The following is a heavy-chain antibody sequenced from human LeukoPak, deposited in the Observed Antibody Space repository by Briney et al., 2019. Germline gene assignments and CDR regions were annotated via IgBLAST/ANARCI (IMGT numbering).Heavy chain of an antibody. J-gene: IGHJ4*02. V-gene: IGHV1-2*02. Sequence: WASVKVSCKASGYTFTDYYIHWVRQAPGLGLEWMGWINPIRGDTSYAQKFQGRVTMTRDTSITTAYMELNRLKSDDTAVYYCARYRPYYHEGFDRWGQGTRVTVSS. D-gene: IGHD3-10*01. CDR2: INPIRGDT. CDR1: GYTFTDYY. CDR3: ARYRPYYHEGFDR.